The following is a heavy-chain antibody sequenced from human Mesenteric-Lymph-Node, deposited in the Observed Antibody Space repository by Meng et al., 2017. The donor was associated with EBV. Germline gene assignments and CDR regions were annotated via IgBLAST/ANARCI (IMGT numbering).Heavy chain of an antibody. V-gene: IGHV3-23*01. CDR2: ISGSGGST. Sequence: VRWWEPGGGLVQPGGSLRLSWAASGFIFSSYAMSWVRQAPGKGLEWVSAISGSGGSTYYKDSVKGRFTISRDNSKNTLYLQMNSLRAEDTAVYYCAKSPGDEGNYWGQGTLVTVSS. D-gene: IGHD7-27*01. CDR1: GFIFSSYA. J-gene: IGHJ4*02. CDR3: AKSPGDEGNY.